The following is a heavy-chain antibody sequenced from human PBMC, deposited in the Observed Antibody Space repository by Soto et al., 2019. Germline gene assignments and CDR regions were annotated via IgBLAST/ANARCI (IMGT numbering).Heavy chain of an antibody. J-gene: IGHJ5*02. CDR2: IYPDDSDT. CDR1: GYSFSTYY. D-gene: IGHD1-26*01. Sequence: PGESLKISCKASGYSFSTYYIGWVRQMPGKGLEWMGIIYPDDSDTKYSSSFQGQVTISADKSINTVYLQWSSLKASDTALYYCARVKVELLWPNWFDPWGQGTLVTVSS. CDR3: ARVKVELLWPNWFDP. V-gene: IGHV5-51*01.